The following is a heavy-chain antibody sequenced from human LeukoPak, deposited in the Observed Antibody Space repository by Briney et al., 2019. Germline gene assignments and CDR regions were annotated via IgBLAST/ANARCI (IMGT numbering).Heavy chain of an antibody. CDR3: ARGATVTTLDP. Sequence: PLETLSLTCAVSGGSISSGGYSWSWIRQPPGKGLEWIGYIYHSGSTYYNPSLKSRVTISVDRSKNQFSLKLSSVTAADTAVYYCARGATVTTLDPWGQGTLVTVSP. D-gene: IGHD4-17*01. CDR2: IYHSGST. J-gene: IGHJ5*02. CDR1: GGSISSGGYS. V-gene: IGHV4-30-2*01.